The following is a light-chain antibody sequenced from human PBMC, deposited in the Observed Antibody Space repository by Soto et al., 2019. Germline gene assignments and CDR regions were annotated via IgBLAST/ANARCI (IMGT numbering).Light chain of an antibody. V-gene: IGKV3-20*01. CDR3: QQYVTSPAIT. J-gene: IGKJ5*01. CDR1: ESVSDF. Sequence: EIVLTQSPATLSLSPGERATLSCWASESVSDFLAWYQQKPGLAPRLLIHGATKRTSGTPDRFSGSGSGTAFTLATSRLEPEDFAIYYCQQYVTSPAITFGQGTRLEIK. CDR2: GAT.